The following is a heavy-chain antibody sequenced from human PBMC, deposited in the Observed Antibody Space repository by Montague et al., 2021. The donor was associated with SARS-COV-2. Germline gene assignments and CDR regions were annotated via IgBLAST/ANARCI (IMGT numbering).Heavy chain of an antibody. D-gene: IGHD3-10*01. CDR2: IYYSGIT. CDR1: GDSIRSYY. J-gene: IGHJ5*02. CDR3: ARAVSVRRAVNWFDP. V-gene: IGHV4-59*01. Sequence: SETLSLTCTVSGDSIRSYYWSWIRQPPGKGLEWIGNIYYSGITNYNPSLKSRVTTSIDTSKNQFSLRLSSVTAADTAVYYCARAVSVRRAVNWFDPWGQGTLVTVSS.